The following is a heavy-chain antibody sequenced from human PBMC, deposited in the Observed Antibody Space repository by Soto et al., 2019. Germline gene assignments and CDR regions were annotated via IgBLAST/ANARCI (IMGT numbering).Heavy chain of an antibody. CDR1: GFTFSGYW. J-gene: IGHJ4*02. CDR3: ARGGDPYGYSYSYSSFDY. V-gene: IGHV3-74*01. CDR2: INGDGSST. D-gene: IGHD5-18*01. Sequence: PGGSLRLSCAASGFTFSGYWMHWVRQAPGKGLLWVSRINGDGSSTTYADSVKGRITISRDNAKNTLYLQMDSLRVEDTAVYYCARGGDPYGYSYSYSSFDYWGQGTLVTV.